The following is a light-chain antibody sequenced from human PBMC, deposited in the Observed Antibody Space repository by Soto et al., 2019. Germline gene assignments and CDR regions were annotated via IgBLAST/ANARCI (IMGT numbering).Light chain of an antibody. CDR3: QQYHSTPWT. V-gene: IGKV4-1*01. CDR2: WAS. CDR1: QSVLYSSNNENS. J-gene: IGKJ1*01. Sequence: DIVMTQSPDSLSVSLGERATINCKSSQSVLYSSNNENSLAWYQQKPGQPPKLLIYWASTRESGVPDRFSGSGCGTDSTLTISSLQAEDVAVYCCQQYHSTPWTFGQGTQVQIK.